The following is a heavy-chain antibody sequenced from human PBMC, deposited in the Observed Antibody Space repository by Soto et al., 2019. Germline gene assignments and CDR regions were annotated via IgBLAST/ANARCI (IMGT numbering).Heavy chain of an antibody. J-gene: IGHJ5*02. CDR2: INPSGDDT. Sequence: QVQQVQSGAEVKKPGASVKVSCKASGYIFTNYYMHWVRQAPGQGFEWMGIINPSGDDTTYAQKFQGRVTMTRDTSTSKVYRELSSLRSEDTAVYYCARMKWPNNWFDPWGQGTLVTVSS. CDR1: GYIFTNYY. V-gene: IGHV1-46*01. D-gene: IGHD5-12*01. CDR3: ARMKWPNNWFDP.